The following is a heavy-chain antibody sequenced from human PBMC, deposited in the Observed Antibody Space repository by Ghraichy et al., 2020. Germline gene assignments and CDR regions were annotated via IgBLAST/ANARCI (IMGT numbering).Heavy chain of an antibody. CDR2: IYYSGST. V-gene: IGHV4-59*08. J-gene: IGHJ6*02. D-gene: IGHD3-3*01. CDR1: GGSISSYY. Sequence: SETLSLTCTVSGGSISSYYWSWIRQPPGKGLEWIGYIYYSGSTNYNPSLKSRVTISVDTSKNQFSLKLSSVTAADTAVYYCARQGITIFGVGQRYYYGMDVWGQGTTVTVSS. CDR3: ARQGITIFGVGQRYYYGMDV.